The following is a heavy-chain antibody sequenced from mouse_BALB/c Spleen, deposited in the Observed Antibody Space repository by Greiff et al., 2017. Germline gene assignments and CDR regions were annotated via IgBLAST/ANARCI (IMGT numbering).Heavy chain of an antibody. CDR2: IRNKANGYTT. CDR1: GFTFTDYY. V-gene: IGHV7-3*02. Sequence: EAMLVESGGGLVQPGGSLRLSCATSGFTFTDYYMSWVRQPPGKALEWLGFIRNKANGYTTEYSASVKGRFTISRDNSQSILYLQMNTLRAEDSATYYCARDLPGFDYWGQGTTLTVSS. J-gene: IGHJ2*01. CDR3: ARDLPGFDY.